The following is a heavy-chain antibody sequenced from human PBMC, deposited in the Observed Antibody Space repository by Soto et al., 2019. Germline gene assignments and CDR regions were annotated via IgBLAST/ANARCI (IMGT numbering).Heavy chain of an antibody. V-gene: IGHV3-7*03. CDR3: PRGQYGGKGS. CDR2: IKEDGSEQ. J-gene: IGHJ5*02. CDR1: GFTFSSYW. D-gene: IGHD2-15*01. Sequence: EVQLVASGGVLVQPGGSLRLSCAASGFTFSSYWMHWVRQAPGKGLEWVSKIKEDGSEQNYVDSVKGRFIISRDNAKESLFLQTNSRSAEDTAVHYCPRGQYGGKGSWCQGTLVADSS.